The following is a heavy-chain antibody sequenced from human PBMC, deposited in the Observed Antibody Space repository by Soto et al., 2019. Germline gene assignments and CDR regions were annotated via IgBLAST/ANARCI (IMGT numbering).Heavy chain of an antibody. CDR1: GFTFSNYD. CDR2: IRSDGSTI. D-gene: IGHD5-12*01. J-gene: IGHJ4*01. Sequence: GGSLRLSCAASGFTFSNYDMRWVRQAPGKGLEWVAYIRSDGSTIYYADSVKGRFAISRDNSENTVYLQMNSLRAEDTAVYYCAPYEPPHYGGQGTLVTVSS. V-gene: IGHV3-30*02. CDR3: APYEPPHY.